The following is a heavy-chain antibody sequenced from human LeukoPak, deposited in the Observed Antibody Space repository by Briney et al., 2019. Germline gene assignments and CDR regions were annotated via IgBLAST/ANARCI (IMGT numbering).Heavy chain of an antibody. Sequence: ASVKVSCKASGYTFTSYDINWVRQATGQGLEWMGWINPKSGNTGYAQKFQGRVTITRNTSISTAYMELSSLRSEDTAVYYCARVPSGYDFHFDYWGQGTLVTVSS. V-gene: IGHV1-8*03. D-gene: IGHD5-12*01. J-gene: IGHJ4*02. CDR1: GYTFTSYD. CDR3: ARVPSGYDFHFDY. CDR2: INPKSGNT.